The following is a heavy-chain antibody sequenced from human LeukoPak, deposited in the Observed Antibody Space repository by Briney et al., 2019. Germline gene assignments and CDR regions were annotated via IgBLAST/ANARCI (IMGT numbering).Heavy chain of an antibody. J-gene: IGHJ4*02. V-gene: IGHV3-30-3*01. CDR2: ISYDGSNK. Sequence: GGSLRLSCAASGFTFSSYAMHWVRQAPGKGLEWVAVISYDGSNKYYADSVKGRFTISRDDSKNTLYLQMNSLRAEDTAVYYCARVIDYYDSSGYYYPSYIDYWGQGTLVTVSS. CDR3: ARVIDYYDSSGYYYPSYIDY. D-gene: IGHD3-22*01. CDR1: GFTFSSYA.